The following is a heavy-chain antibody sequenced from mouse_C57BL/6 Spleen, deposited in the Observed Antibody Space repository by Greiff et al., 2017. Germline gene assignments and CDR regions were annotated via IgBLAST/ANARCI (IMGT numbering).Heavy chain of an antibody. CDR2: IYPGDGDT. Sequence: LKQSGASVKISCKASGYAFSSYWMNWVKQRPGKGLEWIGQIYPGDGDTNYNGKFKGKATLTADKSSSTAYMQLSSLTSEDSAVYFCARHSSDYAMDYWGQGTSVTVSS. V-gene: IGHV1-80*01. CDR1: GYAFSSYW. J-gene: IGHJ4*01. CDR3: ARHSSDYAMDY. D-gene: IGHD3-2*02.